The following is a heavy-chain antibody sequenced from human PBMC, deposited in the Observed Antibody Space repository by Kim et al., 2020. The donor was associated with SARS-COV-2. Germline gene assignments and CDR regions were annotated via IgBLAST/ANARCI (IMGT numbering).Heavy chain of an antibody. V-gene: IGHV4-38-2*02. CDR1: GYSISSGYY. CDR3: TRVPYSNYCDY. Sequence: SETLSLTCTVSGYSISSGYYWGWIRQPPGKGLEWIGSMFHSGSTNYNPSLKSRVTISVDTSKNQLSLKLSSVTAADTAVYYCTRVPYSNYCDYWGQGTLV. CDR2: MFHSGST. J-gene: IGHJ4*02. D-gene: IGHD2-21*01.